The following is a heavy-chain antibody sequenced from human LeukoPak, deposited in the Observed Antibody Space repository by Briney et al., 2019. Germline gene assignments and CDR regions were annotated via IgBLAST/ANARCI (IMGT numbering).Heavy chain of an antibody. Sequence: ASVHVSCKASGYTFTGYYMHWVRQAPGQGLEWMGWINPNSGGTNYAQKFQGRVTMTRDTSISTAYMELSRLRSDDTAVYYCARASRGSAMVENDYWGQGTLVTVSS. V-gene: IGHV1-2*02. CDR1: GYTFTGYY. CDR3: ARASRGSAMVENDY. J-gene: IGHJ4*02. CDR2: INPNSGGT. D-gene: IGHD5-18*01.